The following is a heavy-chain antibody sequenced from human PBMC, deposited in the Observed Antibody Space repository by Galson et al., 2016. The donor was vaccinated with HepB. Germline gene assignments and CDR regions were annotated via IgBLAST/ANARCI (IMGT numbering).Heavy chain of an antibody. J-gene: IGHJ5*02. D-gene: IGHD3-22*01. Sequence: SETLSLTCVVSGGSISTDIYWSWIRQPAGKGLEWIGRIYSSGSTNYNPSLESRVSMSIDTSKNLFSLKLTSVTAADTAVYYCAGDGRRITMIVRSSSWFDPWGQGTLVTVSS. CDR3: AGDGRRITMIVRSSSWFDP. CDR2: IYSSGST. CDR1: GGSISTDIY. V-gene: IGHV4-4*07.